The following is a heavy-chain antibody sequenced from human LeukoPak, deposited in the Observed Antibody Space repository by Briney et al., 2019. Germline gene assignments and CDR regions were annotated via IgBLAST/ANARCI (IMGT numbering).Heavy chain of an antibody. D-gene: IGHD3-22*01. J-gene: IGHJ4*02. CDR1: GFTFSSYW. V-gene: IGHV3-7*04. Sequence: PGGSLRLSCAASGFTFSSYWMTWVRQAPGKVLEWVANIKQDGSEKYYVDSVKGRFAISRDNAKNSLYLQMNSLRGEDTAMYYCARGWLSSGYYPGGNYWGQGVLVTVSS. CDR3: ARGWLSSGYYPGGNY. CDR2: IKQDGSEK.